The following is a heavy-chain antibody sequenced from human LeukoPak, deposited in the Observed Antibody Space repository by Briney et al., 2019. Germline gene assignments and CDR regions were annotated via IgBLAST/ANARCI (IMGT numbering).Heavy chain of an antibody. D-gene: IGHD6-13*01. CDR1: GYNFINYW. J-gene: IGHJ3*02. CDR2: IYPDDSDT. CDR3: ARRRGAAVTLYDAFAI. V-gene: IGHV5-51*01. Sequence: GESLKISCKGSGYNFINYWIGWVRQKPGEGLEWMGIIYPDDSDTRYSPSFQGQVTISADKSITTAYLQWSSLKASDTAMYYCARRRGAAVTLYDAFAIWGQGTMVTVSS.